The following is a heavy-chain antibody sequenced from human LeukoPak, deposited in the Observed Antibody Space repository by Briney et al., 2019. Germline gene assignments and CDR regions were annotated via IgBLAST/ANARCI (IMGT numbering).Heavy chain of an antibody. CDR1: GFTFSSYA. V-gene: IGHV3-23*01. D-gene: IGHD2-2*02. Sequence: PGGSLRLSCAASGFTFSSYAMSWVRQAPGKGLEWVSAISGSGGSTYHADSVKGRFTISRDNSKNTLYLQMNSLRVEDTAVYYCAKGFCSSFTCYSRFDPWGQGTLVSASS. CDR2: ISGSGGST. J-gene: IGHJ5*02. CDR3: AKGFCSSFTCYSRFDP.